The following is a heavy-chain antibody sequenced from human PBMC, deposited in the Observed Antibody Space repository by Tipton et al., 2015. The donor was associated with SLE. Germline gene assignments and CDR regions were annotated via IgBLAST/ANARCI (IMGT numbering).Heavy chain of an antibody. V-gene: IGHV1-69*04. CDR3: AYDFWSGYAFDI. CDR2: IIPILGIA. D-gene: IGHD3-3*01. CDR1: GYTFSVHY. J-gene: IGHJ3*02. Sequence: QSGAEVKKPGASVKVSCKASGYTFSVHYMHWVRQAPGQGLEWMGRIIPILGIANYAQKFQGRVTITADKSTSTAYMELSSLRSEDTAVYYCAYDFWSGYAFDIWGQGTMVTVSS.